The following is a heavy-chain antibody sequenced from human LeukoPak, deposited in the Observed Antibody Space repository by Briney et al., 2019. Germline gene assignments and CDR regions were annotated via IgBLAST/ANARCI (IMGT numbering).Heavy chain of an antibody. J-gene: IGHJ4*02. Sequence: SETLSLTCTVSGGSISSYYWSWIRQPPGKGLEWIGYIYYSGSTNYNPSLKSRVTISVDTFKNQFSLKLSSVTAADTAVYYCARSQTYYYDSSGNRKGYYFDYWGQGTLVTVSS. V-gene: IGHV4-59*01. CDR1: GGSISSYY. CDR3: ARSQTYYYDSSGNRKGYYFDY. D-gene: IGHD3-22*01. CDR2: IYYSGST.